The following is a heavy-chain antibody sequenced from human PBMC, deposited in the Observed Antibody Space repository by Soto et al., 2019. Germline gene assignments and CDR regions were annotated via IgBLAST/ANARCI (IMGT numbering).Heavy chain of an antibody. D-gene: IGHD3-10*01. J-gene: IGHJ4*02. CDR1: GFTFSSYA. CDR3: AKARFTNYYCSGMRYYFDY. Sequence: EVQLLESGGGLVQPGGSLRLSCAASGFTFSSYAMSWVRQAPGKGLEWVSAISGSGGSTYYADSVKGRFTISRDNSQNTLYLQMNSLKGEDTAVYYFAKARFTNYYCSGMRYYFDYWGQGTLVTVSA. CDR2: ISGSGGST. V-gene: IGHV3-23*01.